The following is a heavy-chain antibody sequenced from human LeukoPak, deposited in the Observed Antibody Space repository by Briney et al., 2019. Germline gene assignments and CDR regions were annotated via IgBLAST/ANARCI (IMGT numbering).Heavy chain of an antibody. Sequence: ASVKVSCKASGYSFTTYGISWVRQAPGQGVEWMGWISAYNGNTNYAQKLQGRVTMTTDTSTSTAYMELRSLRSDDTAVYYCARDMIAVRTNWFDPWGQGTLVTVSS. V-gene: IGHV1-18*01. CDR2: ISAYNGNT. J-gene: IGHJ5*02. CDR1: GYSFTTYG. CDR3: ARDMIAVRTNWFDP. D-gene: IGHD3-22*01.